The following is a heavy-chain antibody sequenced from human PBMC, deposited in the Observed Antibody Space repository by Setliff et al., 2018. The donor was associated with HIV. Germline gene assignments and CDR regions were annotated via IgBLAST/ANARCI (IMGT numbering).Heavy chain of an antibody. CDR1: GGSIMTGDR. V-gene: IGHV4-4*02. Sequence: PSETLSLTCAVSGGSIMTGDRWSWVRQSPGKRLEWIGEISHSGSTNYNPSLRSRVTMSVDKSNNQFSLKLSSVTAADTAVYYCARDYYDDTYYSPGIYYLYYMDVWGKGTTVTVSS. CDR2: ISHSGST. D-gene: IGHD3-10*01. CDR3: ARDYYDDTYYSPGIYYLYYMDV. J-gene: IGHJ6*03.